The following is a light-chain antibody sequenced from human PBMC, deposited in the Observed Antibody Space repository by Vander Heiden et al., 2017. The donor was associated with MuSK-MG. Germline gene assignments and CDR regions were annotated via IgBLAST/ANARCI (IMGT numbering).Light chain of an antibody. CDR3: RRRYNGTT. CDR2: DAS. V-gene: IGKV3-11*01. CDR1: QTVTTY. Sequence: EIVLTHSPATLSLSPGERATLSCRASQTVTTYLAWYQQKPVQAPRLLIYDASNSASGIPARFRDSGSGTDFTLTISAPELENFATYYLRRRYNGTTFAGATKVEIK. J-gene: IGKJ4*01.